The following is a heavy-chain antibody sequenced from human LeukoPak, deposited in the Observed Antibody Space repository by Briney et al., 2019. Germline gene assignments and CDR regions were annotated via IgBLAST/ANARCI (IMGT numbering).Heavy chain of an antibody. D-gene: IGHD4-11*01. CDR2: IYTSGST. J-gene: IGHJ5*02. CDR1: GGSISSYY. CDR3: ARLPPYSNYYWFDP. Sequence: SETLSLTCTVSGGSISSYYWSWIRQPPGKGLEWIGYIYTSGSTNYNPSLKSRVTISVDTSKNQFSLKLSSVTAADTAVYYCARLPPYSNYYWFDPWGQGTLVTVSS. V-gene: IGHV4-4*09.